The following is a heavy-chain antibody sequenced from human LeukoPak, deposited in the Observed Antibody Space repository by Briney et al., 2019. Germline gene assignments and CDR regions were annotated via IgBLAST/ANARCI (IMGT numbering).Heavy chain of an antibody. CDR1: GGSISSYY. CDR2: IYYSGST. J-gene: IGHJ4*02. CDR3: ASFEYSSSYYFDY. V-gene: IGHV4-59*01. D-gene: IGHD6-6*01. Sequence: SETLSLTCTVSGGSISSYYWSWIRQPPGKGLECIGYIYYSGSTNYNPSLKSRVTISVDPSKNQFSLKLSSVTAADTAVYYCASFEYSSSYYFDYWGQGTLVTVSS.